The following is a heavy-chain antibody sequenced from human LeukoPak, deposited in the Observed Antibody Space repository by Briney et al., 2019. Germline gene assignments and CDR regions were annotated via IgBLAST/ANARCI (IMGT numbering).Heavy chain of an antibody. J-gene: IGHJ4*02. CDR3: AKGFYCDIFRTPYYFDY. D-gene: IGHD3-9*01. CDR1: GFTFSSYS. CDR2: ISGSGGST. V-gene: IGHV3-23*01. Sequence: PGGSLRLSCAASGFTFSSYSMNWVRQAPGKGLEWVSAISGSGGSTYYADSVKGRSTISRDNSKNTLYLQMNSLRAEDTAVYYCAKGFYCDIFRTPYYFDYWGQGTLVTVSS.